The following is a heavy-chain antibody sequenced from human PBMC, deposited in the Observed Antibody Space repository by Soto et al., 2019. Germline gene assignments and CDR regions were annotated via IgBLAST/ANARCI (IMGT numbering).Heavy chain of an antibody. J-gene: IGHJ2*01. CDR2: ISFDASNK. CDR1: GFIFSNYA. Sequence: QVVLVESGGGVVQPGRSLRLSCAASGFIFSNYAMHWVRQAPGKGLEWVALISFDASNKDYADSVKGRFTISRDTSKNTLFLQMTSLRPEDTAMYYCARDYVGTWHLDHWGRGTMVTVSS. V-gene: IGHV3-30-3*01. D-gene: IGHD1-26*01. CDR3: ARDYVGTWHLDH.